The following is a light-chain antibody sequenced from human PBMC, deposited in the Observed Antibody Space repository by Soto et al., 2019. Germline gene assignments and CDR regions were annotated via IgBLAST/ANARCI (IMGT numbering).Light chain of an antibody. CDR3: KQRSTC. J-gene: IGKJ4*01. V-gene: IGKV3-11*01. CDR1: QSIDDH. CDR2: DAS. Sequence: EIVLTQSPATLSLSPGERGTLSCRASQSIDDHLAWYQQKPGQPPRLLIYDASKRAAGIPARFSGSGSGTDFTLTISTLELEEFGVYYCKQRSTCFGGGTRVDI.